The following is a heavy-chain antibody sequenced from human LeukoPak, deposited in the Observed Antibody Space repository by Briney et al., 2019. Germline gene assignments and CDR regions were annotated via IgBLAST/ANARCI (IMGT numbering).Heavy chain of an antibody. CDR2: INGDGSTT. D-gene: IGHD3-10*01. Sequence: PGGSLRLSCTASGFTFSTYWINWVRQRPGKGLVRVALINGDGSTTTHADSVKGRFTISRDNAKNTAYLQMNSLRDEDTAVYFCARDYAGSPDYWGQGTLVTVSA. V-gene: IGHV3-74*03. J-gene: IGHJ4*02. CDR3: ARDYAGSPDY. CDR1: GFTFSTYW.